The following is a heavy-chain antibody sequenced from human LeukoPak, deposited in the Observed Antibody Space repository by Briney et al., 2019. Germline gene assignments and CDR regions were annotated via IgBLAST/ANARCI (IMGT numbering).Heavy chain of an antibody. Sequence: PSETLSLTCTVSGGSISSYYWSWIRQPPGKGLEWIGYIYYSGSTNYNPSLKSRVTISVDTSKNQFSLKLSSVTAADTAVYYCARLRGGYVYGMDVWGQGTTVTVSS. J-gene: IGHJ6*02. CDR3: ARLRGGYVYGMDV. V-gene: IGHV4-59*08. CDR2: IYYSGST. CDR1: GGSISSYY. D-gene: IGHD5-12*01.